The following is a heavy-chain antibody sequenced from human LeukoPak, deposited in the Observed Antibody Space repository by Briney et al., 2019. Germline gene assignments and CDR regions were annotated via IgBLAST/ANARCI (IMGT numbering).Heavy chain of an antibody. CDR3: AKRSPAYYFDY. CDR2: ISESDGST. CDR1: GFTFTTSV. Sequence: GASLRLSCAASGFTFTTSVMTWVRQAPGKGLEWVSAISESDGSTFYADSVKGRFTVSRDNSQNTLYLEMNSLTAEDTAVYFCAKRSPAYYFDYWGQGSLVTVSS. D-gene: IGHD1-26*01. V-gene: IGHV3-23*01. J-gene: IGHJ4*02.